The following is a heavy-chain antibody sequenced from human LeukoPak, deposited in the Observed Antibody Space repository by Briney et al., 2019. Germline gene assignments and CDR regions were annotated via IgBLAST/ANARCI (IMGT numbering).Heavy chain of an antibody. D-gene: IGHD2-2*01. CDR3: AKIDRQYCSRSSCYALDY. Sequence: GDSLKISCNCSGYIFTSYWIGWVRQMPGKGLEWMGIIYTGDSDTRYSPSFQGQVTISVDKSISTAYLQWSSLKASDTAIYYCAKIDRQYCSRSSCYALDYWGQGTLVTLSS. CDR2: IYTGDSDT. V-gene: IGHV5-51*01. J-gene: IGHJ4*02. CDR1: GYIFTSYW.